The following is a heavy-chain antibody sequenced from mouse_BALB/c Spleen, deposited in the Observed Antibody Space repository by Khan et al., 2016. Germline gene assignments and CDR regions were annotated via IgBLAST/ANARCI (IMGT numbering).Heavy chain of an antibody. CDR3: ARHLRNYGSPWYSDV. D-gene: IGHD1-1*01. Sequence: EVELVESGGGLVQPGGSLKLSCATSGFTFSDYYMYWVRQTPEKRLEWVAYISNGGDNTYYPDTVKGRFTISRDNAKNILYLQMSRLKSEDTAMYYCARHLRNYGSPWYSDVWGAGTTVTVSS. CDR1: GFTFSDYY. CDR2: ISNGGDNT. V-gene: IGHV5-12*02. J-gene: IGHJ1*01.